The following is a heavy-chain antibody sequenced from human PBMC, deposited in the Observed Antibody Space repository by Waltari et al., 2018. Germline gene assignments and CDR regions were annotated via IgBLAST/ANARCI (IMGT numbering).Heavy chain of an antibody. CDR1: GGIRGSYY. V-gene: IGHV4-59*01. D-gene: IGHD2-21*01. CDR2: IYYVGST. J-gene: IGHJ3*01. CDR3: ARDFAIGIEAFDV. Sequence: QVQLQESGPGLVKPGETLSLTCSISGGIRGSYYWSWIRQTPGKGLEWIGYIYYVGSTSYNPSLESRVSISIDTSKDQFSLRLTSVTAADTAMYYCARDFAIGIEAFDVWGRGTMVTVSS.